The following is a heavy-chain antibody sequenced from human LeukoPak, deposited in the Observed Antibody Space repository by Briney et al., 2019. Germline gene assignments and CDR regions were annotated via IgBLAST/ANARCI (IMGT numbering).Heavy chain of an antibody. V-gene: IGHV3-9*01. D-gene: IGHD4-17*01. J-gene: IGHJ4*02. CDR2: LSWNGGNI. Sequence: PGGSLRLSCAASGFTFHDYAMHWVRQAPGKGLEWVSGLSWNGGNIGYAESVRGRFTISRDNAGNSLYLQMNSLRPEDTALYYCAKALGSTVTTRTYFDYWGQGILVTVSS. CDR3: AKALGSTVTTRTYFDY. CDR1: GFTFHDYA.